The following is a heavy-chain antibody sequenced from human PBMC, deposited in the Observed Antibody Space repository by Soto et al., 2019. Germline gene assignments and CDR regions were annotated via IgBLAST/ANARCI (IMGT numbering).Heavy chain of an antibody. Sequence: SEPLSLTCTVSGGSISSGDYYWSWVRQHPGNGLEWIGYIYYSGSTYFNPSLKNRVTISIDTSKNQFSLKLSSVTAADTAVYYCARPGGQSYYYAIDHWGQGTLVTVSS. J-gene: IGHJ4*02. D-gene: IGHD3-10*01. CDR1: GGSISSGDYY. CDR2: IYYSGST. V-gene: IGHV4-31*03. CDR3: ARPGGQSYYYAIDH.